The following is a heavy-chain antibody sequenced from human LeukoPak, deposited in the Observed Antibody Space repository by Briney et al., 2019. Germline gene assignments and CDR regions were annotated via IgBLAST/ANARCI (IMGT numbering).Heavy chain of an antibody. V-gene: IGHV3-66*01. CDR1: GFTISGNY. J-gene: IGHJ4*02. CDR2: VYFGGST. D-gene: IGHD3-16*02. Sequence: PGGSLTLSCAASGFTISGNYMSWVRQAPGNGLEWVSVVYFGGSTYYADSVKGRFTISRDESKNTLYLQMDSLRVEDTAVYYCARGRGLRLGELSLVDWGQGTVVTVSS. CDR3: ARGRGLRLGELSLVD.